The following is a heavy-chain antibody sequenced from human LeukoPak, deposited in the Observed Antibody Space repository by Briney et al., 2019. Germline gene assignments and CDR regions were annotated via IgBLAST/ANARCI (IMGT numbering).Heavy chain of an antibody. Sequence: PGGSLRLSCAASGFTFNNYAMSWVRQAPGKGLEWVSAISSGSGGTTYYADSVKGRSTISRDNSKNMLHVQMNSLRGEDTAVYYCAKLDVWGNYRYGCDYWGQGTLVTVSS. CDR2: ISSGSGGTT. D-gene: IGHD3-16*02. J-gene: IGHJ4*02. CDR3: AKLDVWGNYRYGCDY. CDR1: GFTFNNYA. V-gene: IGHV3-23*01.